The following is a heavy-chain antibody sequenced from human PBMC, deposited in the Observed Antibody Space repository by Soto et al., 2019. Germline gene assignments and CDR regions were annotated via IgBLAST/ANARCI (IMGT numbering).Heavy chain of an antibody. CDR2: ISKGGNKK. V-gene: IGHV3-30-3*01. J-gene: IGHJ4*02. CDR3: AREEFEAGRGHFGY. D-gene: IGHD6-13*01. CDR1: GFTFSTSA. Sequence: QVQVVESGGGVVQPGGSLRLSCAASGFTFSTSAMHWVRQAPGKWLEWMAMISKGGNKKYYADSVKGRFTISSDISESTLYLQMNSLRTEDTAVYYCAREEFEAGRGHFGYWGQGTLVSVSS.